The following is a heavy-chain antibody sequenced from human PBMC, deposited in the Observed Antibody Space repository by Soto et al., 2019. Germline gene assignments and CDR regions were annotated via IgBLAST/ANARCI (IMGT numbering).Heavy chain of an antibody. J-gene: IGHJ6*03. Sequence: EEQLVESGGGLVQPGGSLRLSCAASGFTFSSYWMSWVRQAPGRGLEWVANIKQDGSEKSYVDSVKGRFTISRDNAKNSLYLQMNSLRAEDTAVYYCARELRFVEWLLSRYSYYSMDVWGKGTTVTVSS. D-gene: IGHD3-3*01. CDR1: GFTFSSYW. CDR3: ARELRFVEWLLSRYSYYSMDV. CDR2: IKQDGSEK. V-gene: IGHV3-7*01.